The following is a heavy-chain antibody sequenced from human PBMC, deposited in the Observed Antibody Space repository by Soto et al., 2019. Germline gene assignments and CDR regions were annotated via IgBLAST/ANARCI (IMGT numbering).Heavy chain of an antibody. J-gene: IGHJ4*02. D-gene: IGHD4-17*01. CDR2: INPMGGST. V-gene: IGHV1-46*01. CDR3: ARTVTRRSDFDY. Sequence: ASVKVSCKASGYTFINYYIHWVRQAPGQGLEWMAIINPMGGSTNYAQELQGRVTLTSDTSTSTVYMELSSLRSEDTAVYYCARTVTRRSDFDYWGQGTLVTVSS. CDR1: GYTFINYY.